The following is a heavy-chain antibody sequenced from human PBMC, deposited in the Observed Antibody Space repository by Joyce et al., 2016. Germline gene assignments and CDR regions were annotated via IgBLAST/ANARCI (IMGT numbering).Heavy chain of an antibody. D-gene: IGHD4-17*01. CDR3: ARGTTVTRMGNWFDP. CDR2: ISSDGRNK. V-gene: IGHV3-30*04. J-gene: IGHJ5*02. CDR1: GFSFSQFS. Sequence: QVQLVESGGGVGQPGRSLTLSCAASGFSFSQFSRVWVRRAPGKGLEWAAVISSDGRNKDYADSAKGRFIISRDNSKNTLNLQMTGLRSDDTGVYYCARGTTVTRMGNWFDPWGQGTLVTVSS.